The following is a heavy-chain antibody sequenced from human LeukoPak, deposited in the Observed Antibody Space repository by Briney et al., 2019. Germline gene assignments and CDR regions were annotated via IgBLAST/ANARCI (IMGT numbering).Heavy chain of an antibody. D-gene: IGHD3-22*01. CDR2: LGSTIANK. Sequence: PGGSLRLSCAASGFTFTDYSMSWIRQTPGNGLKSFTRLGSTIANKYYADSVKGRFSIPRDNSKNTLYLQMSSLRAEDTAVYYCAKALHRLDYYDRSGYPPENYYYYFMDVWGKGTTVTVSS. CDR3: AKALHRLDYYDRSGYPPENYYYYFMDV. J-gene: IGHJ6*03. V-gene: IGHV3-23*01. CDR1: GFTFTDYS.